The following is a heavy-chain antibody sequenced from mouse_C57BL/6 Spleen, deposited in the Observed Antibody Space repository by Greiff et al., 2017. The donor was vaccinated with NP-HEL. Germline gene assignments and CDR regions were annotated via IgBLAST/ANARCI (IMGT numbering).Heavy chain of an antibody. CDR1: GYAFSSSW. J-gene: IGHJ4*01. Sequence: VQLQESGPELVKPGASVKISCKASGYAFSSSWMNWVKQRPGKGLEWIGRIYPGDGDTNYNGTFKGNATLTADNSSSTAYMQLSSLTSEDSAVYFCADRDAMDDWGQGTSVTVSS. V-gene: IGHV1-82*01. CDR2: IYPGDGDT. D-gene: IGHD3-1*01. CDR3: ADRDAMDD.